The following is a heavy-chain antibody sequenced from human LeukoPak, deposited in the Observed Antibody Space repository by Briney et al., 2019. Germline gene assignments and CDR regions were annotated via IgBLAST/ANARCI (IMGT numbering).Heavy chain of an antibody. CDR2: IYTSGST. J-gene: IGHJ4*02. D-gene: IGHD3-22*01. CDR1: GGSISSGSYY. V-gene: IGHV4-61*02. CDR3: ARGVYYEFDY. Sequence: PSEILSLTCTVSGGSISSGSYYWSWIRQPAGKGLEWIGRIYTSGSTNYNPSLKSRVTISVDTSKNQFSLKLSSVTAADTAVYYCARGVYYEFDYWGQGTLVTVSS.